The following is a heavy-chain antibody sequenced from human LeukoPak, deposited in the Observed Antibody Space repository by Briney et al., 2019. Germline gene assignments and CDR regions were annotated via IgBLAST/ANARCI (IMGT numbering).Heavy chain of an antibody. Sequence: PGGSLRLSCAASGFTVSNNYMSWVRQAPGKGLEWVSVIYSDGSAYYANSVKGRFTISRDNSINTLDLQMNSLRAEDTAVYYCAKGSHYNWNYYYYYMDVWGKGTTVTVSS. J-gene: IGHJ6*03. CDR2: IYSDGSA. CDR1: GFTVSNNY. V-gene: IGHV3-53*01. CDR3: AKGSHYNWNYYYYYMDV. D-gene: IGHD1-20*01.